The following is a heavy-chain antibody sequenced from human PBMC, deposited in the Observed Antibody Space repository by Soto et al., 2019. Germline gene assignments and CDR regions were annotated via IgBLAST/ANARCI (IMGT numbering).Heavy chain of an antibody. CDR1: GFTFYTAW. V-gene: IGHV3-15*07. CDR2: IKSKNDGETT. CDR3: VTDTRGS. Sequence: ESGGALVKPGGSLRLSCAASGFTFYTAWLNWVRQAPGKGLEWVGRIKSKNDGETTDYAAPVKGRFTISRDDSINTLYLQMNSLKTDDTAVYYCVTDTRGSWGQGTLVTVSS. J-gene: IGHJ5*02. D-gene: IGHD3-3*01.